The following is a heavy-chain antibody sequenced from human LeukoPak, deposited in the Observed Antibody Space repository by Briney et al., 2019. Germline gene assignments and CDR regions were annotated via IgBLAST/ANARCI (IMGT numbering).Heavy chain of an antibody. Sequence: ASVKVSCKASGGTFSSYAISWVRQAPGQGLEWMGWINPNSGDTNYAQKFQGRVTMTRDTSISTAYMGLSRLRSDDTAVYYCAREDSIGYCSSTSCSDFDPWGQGTLVTVSS. V-gene: IGHV1-2*02. CDR1: GGTFSSYA. CDR2: INPNSGDT. J-gene: IGHJ5*02. CDR3: AREDSIGYCSSTSCSDFDP. D-gene: IGHD2-2*01.